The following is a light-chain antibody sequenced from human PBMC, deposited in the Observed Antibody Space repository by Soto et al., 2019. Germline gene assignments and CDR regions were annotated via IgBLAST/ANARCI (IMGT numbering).Light chain of an antibody. CDR2: AAS. V-gene: IGKV1-8*01. CDR1: QGISSY. J-gene: IGKJ4*02. Sequence: AIRMTQSPSSLSASTGDRVTITCRASQGISSYLAWYQLKPGKAPKLLIYAASTLQSGVPSRFSGSGSGTDFTLTISCLQSEDFATYYCQQYYSYLTFGGGTKVDIK. CDR3: QQYYSYLT.